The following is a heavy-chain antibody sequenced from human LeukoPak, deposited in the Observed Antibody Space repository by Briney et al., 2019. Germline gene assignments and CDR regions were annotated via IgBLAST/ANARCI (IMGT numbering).Heavy chain of an antibody. CDR2: IKQDGSEK. V-gene: IGHV3-7*01. J-gene: IGHJ4*02. D-gene: IGHD4-23*01. CDR3: ARVGSYGGITFDY. Sequence: GGSLRLSCAASGFTFSSYWMSWVRQAPGKGLEWVANIKQDGSEKYYADSVKGRFTISRDNAKNSLYLQMNSLRAEDTAVYYCARVGSYGGITFDYWGQGTLVTVSS. CDR1: GFTFSSYW.